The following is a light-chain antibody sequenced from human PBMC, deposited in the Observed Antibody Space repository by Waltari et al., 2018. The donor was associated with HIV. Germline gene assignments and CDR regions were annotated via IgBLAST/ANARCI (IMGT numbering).Light chain of an antibody. CDR3: QVWDINSDHPVV. Sequence: SYVLTQVPSVSVAPGQAATITREGNKIGRQNVNRNQQKPGQAPVVVIYDDRDRPSGIPERFSGSTSENTATLTISSVEAGDEADYFCQVWDINSDHPVVFGAGTKLTVL. V-gene: IGLV3-21*02. CDR2: DDR. CDR1: KIGRQN. J-gene: IGLJ3*02.